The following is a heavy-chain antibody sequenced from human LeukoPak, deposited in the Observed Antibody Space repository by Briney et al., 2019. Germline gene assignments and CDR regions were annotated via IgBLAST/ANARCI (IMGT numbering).Heavy chain of an antibody. J-gene: IGHJ4*02. CDR3: AAAAPNTASWHY. V-gene: IGHV5-51*01. Sequence: GESLKISCKGSGYNFPSYWIGWVRQMPGKGLEWMGIMYPADSDIRYSPSFQGQVTISADKSISTAFLQWASLKASDTAMYYCAAAAPNTASWHYWGQGTLVTVSS. D-gene: IGHD6-13*01. CDR1: GYNFPSYW. CDR2: MYPADSDI.